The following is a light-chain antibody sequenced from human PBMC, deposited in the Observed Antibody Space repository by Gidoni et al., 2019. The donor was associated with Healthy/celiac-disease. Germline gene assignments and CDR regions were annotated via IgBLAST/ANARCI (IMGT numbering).Light chain of an antibody. CDR1: QGISSA. CDR3: QQFNSYPIT. J-gene: IGKJ5*01. CDR2: DAS. V-gene: IGKV1-13*02. Sequence: AIQLTQSPSSLSASVGDRVTITCRASQGISSALAWYQQKPGKAPQLLIYDASRLESGVPSRFSGSGSGTDFTLTISSLQPEYFATYYCQQFNSYPITFGQGTRLEIK.